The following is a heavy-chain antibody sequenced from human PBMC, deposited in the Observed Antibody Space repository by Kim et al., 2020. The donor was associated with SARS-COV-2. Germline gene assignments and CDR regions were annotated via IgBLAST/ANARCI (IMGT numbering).Heavy chain of an antibody. J-gene: IGHJ4*02. CDR2: ISGSGRST. CDR1: GFTFSDYA. CDR3: ARSTIGGMTAPGF. D-gene: IGHD3-16*01. Sequence: GGSLRLSCAASGFTFSDYAMNWVRQAPGEGLEWVSSISGSGRSTYCADSVKGRFTISRDNSKNKMFLQMNSLRADDTAVYYCARSTIGGMTAPGFWGQGTLVTVSS. V-gene: IGHV3-23*01.